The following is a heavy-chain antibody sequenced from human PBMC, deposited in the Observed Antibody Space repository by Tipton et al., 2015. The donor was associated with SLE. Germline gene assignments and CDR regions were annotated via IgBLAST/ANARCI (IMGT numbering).Heavy chain of an antibody. CDR1: GGSISSGSYP. Sequence: TLSLTCTVSGGSISSGSYPWSWIRKPAGKGLEWIGYIYASGSTHYNPSLKSRVTMSVDTSKNHFSLNLTSVTAADTAVYYCARIWGYYDSSVYYPDAFDIWGQGTMVTVSS. V-gene: IGHV4-61*09. D-gene: IGHD3-22*01. CDR3: ARIWGYYDSSVYYPDAFDI. CDR2: IYASGST. J-gene: IGHJ3*02.